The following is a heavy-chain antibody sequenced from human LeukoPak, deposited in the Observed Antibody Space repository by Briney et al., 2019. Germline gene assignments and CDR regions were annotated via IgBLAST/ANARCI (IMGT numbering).Heavy chain of an antibody. CDR3: AREISPYYDILTGAVDY. D-gene: IGHD3-9*01. CDR2: VSYDGNIK. Sequence: GGSLRLSCAASGFTFSSYGMHWVRQAPGKGLEWVAVVSYDGNIKYYSDSVKGRFTISRDNSKNTLYLQMNSLRAADTAVYYCAREISPYYDILTGAVDYWGQGALVTVSS. J-gene: IGHJ4*02. CDR1: GFTFSSYG. V-gene: IGHV3-30*03.